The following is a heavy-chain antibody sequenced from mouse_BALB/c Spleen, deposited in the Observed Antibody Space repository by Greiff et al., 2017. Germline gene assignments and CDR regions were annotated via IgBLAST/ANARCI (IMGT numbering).Heavy chain of an antibody. Sequence: EVKLQESGPSLVKPSQTLSLTCSVTGDSITSGYWNWIRKFPGNKLEYMGYISYSGSTYYNPSLKSRISITRDTSKNQYYLQLNSVTTEDTATYYCARLDYGYDGGTLLDYWGQGTTLTVSS. CDR2: ISYSGST. CDR3: ARLDYGYDGGTLLDY. V-gene: IGHV3-8*02. CDR1: GDSITSGY. J-gene: IGHJ2*01. D-gene: IGHD2-2*01.